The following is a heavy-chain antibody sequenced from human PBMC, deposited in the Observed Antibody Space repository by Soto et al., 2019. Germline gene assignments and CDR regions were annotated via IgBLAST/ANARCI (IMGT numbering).Heavy chain of an antibody. V-gene: IGHV4-31*03. Sequence: SETRSLTCTVSGGSMSRGGYYGSWIRQHPRKCVEWIGYIYYSGSTYYHPSLKSRVTISVDTSKNQFSLKLNSVTAADTAVYYCARELRFGEDYYGMDVWGQGTTVT. D-gene: IGHD3-10*01. CDR3: ARELRFGEDYYGMDV. CDR2: IYYSGST. J-gene: IGHJ6*02. CDR1: GGSMSRGGYY.